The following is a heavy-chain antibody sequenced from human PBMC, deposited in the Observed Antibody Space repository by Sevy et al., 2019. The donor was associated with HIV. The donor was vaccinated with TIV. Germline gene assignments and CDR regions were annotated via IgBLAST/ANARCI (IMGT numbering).Heavy chain of an antibody. CDR3: VKDVVGGYYDSSGYSDH. CDR1: GFTFTEFV. V-gene: IGHV3-23*01. J-gene: IGHJ4*02. Sequence: GGSLRLSCAASGFTFTEFVMSWVRQAPGKGLEWVSTINSGGGSTYYADSVKGRFTISRDNSQNTLDLQMNSLRAEDTAVYYTVKDVVGGYYDSSGYSDHWGQGTLVTVSS. CDR2: INSGGGST. D-gene: IGHD3-22*01.